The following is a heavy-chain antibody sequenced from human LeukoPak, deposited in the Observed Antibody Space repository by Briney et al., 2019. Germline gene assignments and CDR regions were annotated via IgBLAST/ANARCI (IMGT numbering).Heavy chain of an antibody. Sequence: GGSLRLSCAASGFTFSSYRMNWVRQAPGKGLEWVGRARNKANNYSTEYAASVKGRFTISRDHSQNSLYLQMNSLKPEDTAVYFCSVSIVAVPFFDNWGQGTLGTVSS. CDR1: GFTFSSYR. V-gene: IGHV3-72*01. CDR2: ARNKANNYST. CDR3: SVSIVAVPFFDN. D-gene: IGHD1-26*01. J-gene: IGHJ4*02.